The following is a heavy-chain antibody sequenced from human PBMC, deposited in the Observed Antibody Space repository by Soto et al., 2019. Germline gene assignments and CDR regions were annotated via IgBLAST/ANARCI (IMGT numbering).Heavy chain of an antibody. CDR2: TIPALGKT. Sequence: SVKVSFKTSGDNFKKNVVTWVRQAPGQGLEWMGGTIPALGKTHYIEKFQGRVTITVDDATRTVYMEVRDLTSEDTAIYYCARGPFRPSAMDVWGQGTTVTVSS. V-gene: IGHV1-69*10. J-gene: IGHJ6*02. CDR1: GDNFKKNV. D-gene: IGHD3-10*01. CDR3: ARGPFRPSAMDV.